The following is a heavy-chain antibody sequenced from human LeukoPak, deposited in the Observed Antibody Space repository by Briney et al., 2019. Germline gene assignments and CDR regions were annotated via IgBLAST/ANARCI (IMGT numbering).Heavy chain of an antibody. Sequence: PGGSLRLSCAASGFTFRSYVMSWVRQAPGKRLEWVSAITGDGGGTNHADSVKGRFTISRDNSKNTLYLQMDSLRAEDTAVYYCAKETSSGNFVTIDYWGQGTLVTVSS. D-gene: IGHD1-26*01. V-gene: IGHV3-23*01. J-gene: IGHJ4*02. CDR2: ITGDGGGT. CDR3: AKETSSGNFVTIDY. CDR1: GFTFRSYV.